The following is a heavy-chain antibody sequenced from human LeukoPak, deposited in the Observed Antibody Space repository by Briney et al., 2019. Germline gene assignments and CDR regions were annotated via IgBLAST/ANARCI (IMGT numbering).Heavy chain of an antibody. V-gene: IGHV4-59*12. Sequence: SETLSLTCTVSGGSISSYYWSWIRQPPGKGLEWIGYIYYSGSTNYNPSLKSRVTMSVDTSKNQFSLKLSSVTAADTAVYYCATSNIVATDNWFDPWGQGTLVTVSS. J-gene: IGHJ5*02. D-gene: IGHD5-12*01. CDR2: IYYSGST. CDR1: GGSISSYY. CDR3: ATSNIVATDNWFDP.